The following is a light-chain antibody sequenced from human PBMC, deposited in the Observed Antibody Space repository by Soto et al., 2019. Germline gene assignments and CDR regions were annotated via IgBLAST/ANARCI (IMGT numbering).Light chain of an antibody. Sequence: DIQMTQFPSTLSASVGDRVTITRRASQTTNTWLAWYQQKPGTAPKLLIYDASSLEGGVPSRFSASGSGTEFTLTISSLQPVDLATYYCQQYISYPYTFGQGTKVEIK. V-gene: IGKV1-5*01. CDR2: DAS. CDR3: QQYISYPYT. CDR1: QTTNTW. J-gene: IGKJ2*01.